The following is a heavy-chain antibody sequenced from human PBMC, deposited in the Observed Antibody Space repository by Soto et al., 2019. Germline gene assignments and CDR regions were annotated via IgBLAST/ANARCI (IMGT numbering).Heavy chain of an antibody. J-gene: IGHJ5*02. V-gene: IGHV3-15*01. CDR1: GFTFSNAW. Sequence: EVQLVESGGGLVKPGGSLRLSCAASGFTFSNAWMSWVRQAPGKGLEWVGRIKSKIDGGTTDYAAPVKGRFTISRDDSKNTVYRQMNSRRTEDTAVYYCSTDPPKDYFWGNYGPGPASWGQGTWSASPQ. D-gene: IGHD3-16*01. CDR2: IKSKIDGGTT. CDR3: STDPPKDYFWGNYGPGPAS.